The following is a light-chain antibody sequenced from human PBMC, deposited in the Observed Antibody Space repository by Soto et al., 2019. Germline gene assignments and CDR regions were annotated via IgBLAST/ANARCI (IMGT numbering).Light chain of an antibody. Sequence: AIRMTQSPSSFSASTGDRVTITCRASQGISSYLAWYQQKPGKAPKLLIYAASTLQSGVPSRFSGSGSGTDFTLTSSCLQSEDFATYYCQQYNSAPLTFGGGTKVEIK. CDR3: QQYNSAPLT. V-gene: IGKV1-8*01. CDR2: AAS. CDR1: QGISSY. J-gene: IGKJ4*01.